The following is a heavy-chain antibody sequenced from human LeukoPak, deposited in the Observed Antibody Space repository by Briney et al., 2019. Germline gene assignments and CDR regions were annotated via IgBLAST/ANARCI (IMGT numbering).Heavy chain of an antibody. J-gene: IGHJ3*02. CDR3: ARRGYVSGSYYPTDDAFDI. V-gene: IGHV1-18*01. D-gene: IGHD3-10*01. CDR1: GYTFTSYG. Sequence: ASVKVSCKASGYTFTSYGISWVRQAPGQGLEWLGWISAYNGNTNYAQKLQGSVTMITDTSTSTAYMELRSLRSDDTAVYYCARRGYVSGSYYPTDDAFDIWGQGTMVTVSS. CDR2: ISAYNGNT.